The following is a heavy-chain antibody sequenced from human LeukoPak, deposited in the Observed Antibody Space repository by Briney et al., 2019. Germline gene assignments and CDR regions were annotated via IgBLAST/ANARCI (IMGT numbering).Heavy chain of an antibody. V-gene: IGHV4-34*01. CDR2: INHSGST. CDR3: ARGVRYGGNSRWFDP. Sequence: PSETLSFTCAVYGGSFSGYYWSWIRQPPGKGLEWIGEINHSGSTNYNPSLKSRVTISVDTSKNQFSLKLSSVTAADTAVYYCARGVRYGGNSRWFDPWGQGTLVTVSS. D-gene: IGHD4-23*01. J-gene: IGHJ5*02. CDR1: GGSFSGYY.